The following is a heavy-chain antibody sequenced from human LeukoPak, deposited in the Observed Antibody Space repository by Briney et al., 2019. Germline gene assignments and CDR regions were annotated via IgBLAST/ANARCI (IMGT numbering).Heavy chain of an antibody. CDR1: GGTFSSYV. V-gene: IGHV1-2*02. J-gene: IGHJ5*02. CDR2: INPNSGGT. Sequence: ASVKVSCKVSGGTFSSYVISWVRQAPGQGLEWMGWINPNSGGTNYAQKFQGRVTMTRDTSISTAYMELSRLRSDDTAVYYCARAYTGCSGGSCYSSEFDPWGQGTLVTVSS. D-gene: IGHD2-15*01. CDR3: ARAYTGCSGGSCYSSEFDP.